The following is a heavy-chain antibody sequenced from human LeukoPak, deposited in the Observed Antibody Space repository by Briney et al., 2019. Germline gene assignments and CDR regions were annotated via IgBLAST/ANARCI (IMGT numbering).Heavy chain of an antibody. CDR3: ERTYNEYCSGGSCTDFDY. CDR1: GFTFSTYN. Sequence: GSLRLSCAASGFTFSTYNMNWVRQAPGKGLEGVSSISTSSSYIYYADSMKGRFTISRDNAKNSLYLQMNSLRTEDPAVYYCERTYNEYCSGGSCTDFDYWGQGTLVTVSS. D-gene: IGHD2-15*01. J-gene: IGHJ4*02. CDR2: ISTSSSYI. V-gene: IGHV3-21*01.